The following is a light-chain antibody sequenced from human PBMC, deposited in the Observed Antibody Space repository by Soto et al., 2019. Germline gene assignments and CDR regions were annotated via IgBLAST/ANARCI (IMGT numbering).Light chain of an antibody. CDR1: QSLLNTNGYNY. CDR2: LGS. CDR3: MNALHTPYS. J-gene: IGKJ2*03. V-gene: IGKV2-28*01. Sequence: DIVLTQSPLSLPVTPGEPASISRRSSQSLLNTNGYNYLAWYLQKPGQSPQLLIYLGSYRASGVPDRFSGSGSGTEFTLKISRVEAEDVGVYYCMNALHTPYSFGQGTKLEIK.